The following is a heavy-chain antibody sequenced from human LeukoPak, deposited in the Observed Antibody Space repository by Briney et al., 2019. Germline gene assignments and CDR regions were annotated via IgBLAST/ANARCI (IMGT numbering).Heavy chain of an antibody. CDR1: GFTFSSYA. J-gene: IGHJ6*02. V-gene: IGHV3-23*01. D-gene: IGHD2-2*01. CDR2: ISGSGGST. CDR3: AGGLGYCSSTSCSNYYYYGMDV. Sequence: PGRSLRLSCAASGFTFSSYAMHWVRQAPGKGLEWVSAISGSGGSTYYADSVKGRFTISRDNSKNTLYLQMNSLRAEDTAVYYCAGGLGYCSSTSCSNYYYYGMDVWGQGTTVTVSS.